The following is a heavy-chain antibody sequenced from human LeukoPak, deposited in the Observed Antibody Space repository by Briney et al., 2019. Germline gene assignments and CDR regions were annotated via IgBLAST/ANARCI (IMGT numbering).Heavy chain of an antibody. J-gene: IGHJ6*03. CDR3: AMSGSPLSYYYYMDV. V-gene: IGHV4-39*07. CDR1: SGSISSSNYY. CDR2: IFYSGST. D-gene: IGHD1-26*01. Sequence: SETLSLTCTVSSGSISSSNYYWGWVRQPPGKALEWIGNIFYSGSTYYSPSLKSRVTISVDTSKNQFSLKLSSVTAADTAVYYCAMSGSPLSYYYYMDVWGKGTTVTISS.